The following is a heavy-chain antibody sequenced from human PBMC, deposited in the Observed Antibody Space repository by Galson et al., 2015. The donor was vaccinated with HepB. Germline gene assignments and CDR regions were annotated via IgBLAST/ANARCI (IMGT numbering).Heavy chain of an antibody. CDR2: INQDGSEK. CDR3: ARGGGFLVDF. J-gene: IGHJ4*02. CDR1: GFTSSSYW. D-gene: IGHD3-10*01. Sequence: SLRLSCAASGFTSSSYWMAWFRQAPGKGLEWVAHINQDGSEKFYVDSVKGRFTISRDNAKNSLFLQVNSLRAEDTAVYYCARGGGFLVDFWGQGTLVTVSS. V-gene: IGHV3-7*03.